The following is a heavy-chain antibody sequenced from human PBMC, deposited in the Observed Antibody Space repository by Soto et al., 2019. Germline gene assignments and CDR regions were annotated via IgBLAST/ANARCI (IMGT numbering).Heavy chain of an antibody. CDR2: ISGSGGST. Sequence: PGGSLRLSCAASGFTFSSYAMSWVRQALGKGLEWVSAISGSGGSTYYADSVKGRFTISRDNSKNTLYLQMNSLRAEDTAVYYCAKDLSCYDFWSGCTTYGMDVWGQGITVTVSS. V-gene: IGHV3-23*01. J-gene: IGHJ6*02. CDR3: AKDLSCYDFWSGCTTYGMDV. CDR1: GFTFSSYA. D-gene: IGHD3-3*01.